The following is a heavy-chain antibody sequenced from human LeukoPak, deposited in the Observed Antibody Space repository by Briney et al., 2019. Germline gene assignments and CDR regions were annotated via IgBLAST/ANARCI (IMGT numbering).Heavy chain of an antibody. CDR1: GYTFTSYD. D-gene: IGHD1-26*01. Sequence: ASVKVSCKASGYTFTSYDINWVRQATGHGLEWMGWMNPNSGNPGYAQKVQGRVTMTRNTSISTAYMELSSLRSEDTAVYYCARGFEVGATDYWGQGTLVTVSS. V-gene: IGHV1-8*01. CDR2: MNPNSGNP. CDR3: ARGFEVGATDY. J-gene: IGHJ4*02.